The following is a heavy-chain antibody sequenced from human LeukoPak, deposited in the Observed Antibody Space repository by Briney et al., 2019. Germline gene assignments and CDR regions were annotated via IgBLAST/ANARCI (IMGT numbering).Heavy chain of an antibody. CDR2: INVNRGGT. V-gene: IGHV1-2*02. Sequence: ASAKVSCKASGYTFTGYYIHWVRQAPGQGLEWMGWINVNRGGTNYAQRFQGRVTMTRDTSITTAYMELSRLKSDDTAVYYCARRYCSSTSCYYFDYWGQGTLVTVSS. J-gene: IGHJ4*02. CDR3: ARRYCSSTSCYYFDY. D-gene: IGHD2-2*01. CDR1: GYTFTGYY.